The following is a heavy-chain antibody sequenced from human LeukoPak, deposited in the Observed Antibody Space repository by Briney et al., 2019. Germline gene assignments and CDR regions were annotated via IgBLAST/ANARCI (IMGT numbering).Heavy chain of an antibody. CDR3: LRTVWRDGYDFPDY. D-gene: IGHD5-12*01. CDR1: GFTFSRFG. V-gene: IGHV3-30*03. Sequence: GRSLRLSCTASGFTFSRFGMQWVRQVPGKGLEWVGLISLNDDNTFYADSVRGRFIISRDNSRNTLYLQLNSLRTEDTATYYCLRTVWRDGYDFPDYWGQGTLVTVSS. CDR2: ISLNDDNT. J-gene: IGHJ4*02.